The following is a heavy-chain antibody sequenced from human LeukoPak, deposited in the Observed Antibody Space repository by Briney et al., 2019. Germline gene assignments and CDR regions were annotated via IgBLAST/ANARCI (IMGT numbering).Heavy chain of an antibody. D-gene: IGHD3-10*01. J-gene: IGHJ5*02. CDR2: INPSGSTI. CDR3: VRGGFSLDR. Sequence: GGSLRLSCAASGFIFSNYEMNWVRQAPGKGLEWVSYINPSGSTIYYADSVKGRFTMSRDNAKNSLHLQMNSLRAEDTAVYYCVRGGFSLDRWGQGTLVTVSS. CDR1: GFIFSNYE. V-gene: IGHV3-48*03.